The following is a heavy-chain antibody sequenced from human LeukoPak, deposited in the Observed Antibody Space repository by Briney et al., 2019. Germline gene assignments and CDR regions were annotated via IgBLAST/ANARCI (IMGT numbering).Heavy chain of an antibody. CDR2: ISHSGSP. Sequence: SETLSLTCAVSGDSISSSNWWSWVRQPPGKGLEWIGEISHSGSPNSNPSLKSRVTISVDTSKNQFSLKLSSVTAADTAVYYCARISITMVRGVINPPGYYYMDVWGKGTTVTVSS. CDR1: GDSISSSNW. J-gene: IGHJ6*03. D-gene: IGHD3-10*01. CDR3: ARISITMVRGVINPPGYYYMDV. V-gene: IGHV4-4*02.